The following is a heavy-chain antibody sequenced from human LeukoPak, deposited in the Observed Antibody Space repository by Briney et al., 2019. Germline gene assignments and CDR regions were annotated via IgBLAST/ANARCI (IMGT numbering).Heavy chain of an antibody. CDR1: GYTFTNYG. D-gene: IGHD2-15*01. CDR3: ARVPRTFLAATLIAYMDV. Sequence: ASVKVSCKASGYTFTNYGISWVRQAPGQGLEWMGWISAYNGNTNYAQKVQGRVTMTTDTSTSTAYMELRSLRSDDTAVYYCARVPRTFLAATLIAYMDVWGKGTTVTVSS. CDR2: ISAYNGNT. J-gene: IGHJ6*03. V-gene: IGHV1-18*01.